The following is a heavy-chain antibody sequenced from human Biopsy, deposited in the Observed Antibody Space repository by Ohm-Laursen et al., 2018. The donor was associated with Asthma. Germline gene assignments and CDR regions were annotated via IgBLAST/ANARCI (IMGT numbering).Heavy chain of an antibody. D-gene: IGHD6-19*01. CDR1: RFTYE. CDR2: ISYDGSSI. CDR3: AKEGVAGTHIED. J-gene: IGHJ4*02. Sequence: SLRLSCAASRFTYEMHWVRQAPGKGLEWVAVISYDGSSIYYAGSVKGRFTISRDNSKSTLSLQMNSLTAEDTAVYYCAKEGVAGTHIEDWGQGTLVTVSS. V-gene: IGHV3-30*04.